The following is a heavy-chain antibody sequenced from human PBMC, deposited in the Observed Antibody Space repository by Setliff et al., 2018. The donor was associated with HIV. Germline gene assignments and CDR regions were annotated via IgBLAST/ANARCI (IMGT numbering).Heavy chain of an antibody. J-gene: IGHJ4*02. CDR1: GDSTSSSSSY. Sequence: SETLSLTCTVSGDSTSSSSSYWGWIRQPPGKGLEWIGSIYYSGSTYYNPSLKSRVTISVDTSKNQFSLKLNSVTAADTSVYYCARTRGYTYGYIDSWAQGTLVTVSS. CDR2: IYYSGST. D-gene: IGHD5-18*01. CDR3: ARTRGYTYGYIDS. V-gene: IGHV4-39*01.